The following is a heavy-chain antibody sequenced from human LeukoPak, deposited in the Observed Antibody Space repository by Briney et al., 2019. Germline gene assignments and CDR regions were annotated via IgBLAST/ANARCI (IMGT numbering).Heavy chain of an antibody. CDR2: IYSGGST. V-gene: IGHV3-66*01. CDR3: AGFGTMVRGVIEGTFDY. CDR1: GFTVSSNY. J-gene: IGHJ4*02. Sequence: GGSLRLSCAASGFTVSSNYMSWVRQPPGKGLEWVSVIYSGGSTYYADSVKGRFTISRDNSKNTLYLQMNSLRAEDTAVYYCAGFGTMVRGVIEGTFDYWGQGTLVTVSS. D-gene: IGHD3-10*01.